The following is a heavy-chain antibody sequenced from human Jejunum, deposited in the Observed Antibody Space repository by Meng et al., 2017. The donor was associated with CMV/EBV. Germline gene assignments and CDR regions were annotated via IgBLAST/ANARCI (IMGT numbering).Heavy chain of an antibody. D-gene: IGHD1-26*01. CDR3: AKDAGSFLDYFFDF. V-gene: IGHV1-2*02. CDR2: INPKTGDT. Sequence: GYTVSDDYIQWVRQAPGQGLEWMGWINPKTGDTKYPQKLQGRVTLTRDMSINTVYMEMTRLNSDDTAMYYCAKDAGSFLDYFFDFWGQGTLVTVSS. CDR1: GYTVSDDY. J-gene: IGHJ4*02.